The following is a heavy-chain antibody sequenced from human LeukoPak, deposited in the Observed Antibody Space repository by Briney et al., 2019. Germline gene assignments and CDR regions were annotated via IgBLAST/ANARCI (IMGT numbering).Heavy chain of an antibody. V-gene: IGHV3-9*01. CDR1: GFNFDDYA. D-gene: IGHD1-26*01. J-gene: IGHJ4*02. CDR2: ISWHSGTI. Sequence: GGSLRLSCAASGFNFDDYAMHWVRQAPGKGVEWVSGISWHSGTIDYADSVKGRFTISRDNAKNSLYLQMNSLRAEDTALYYCSKSESGSYYRPLDYWGQGTLVTVSS. CDR3: SKSESGSYYRPLDY.